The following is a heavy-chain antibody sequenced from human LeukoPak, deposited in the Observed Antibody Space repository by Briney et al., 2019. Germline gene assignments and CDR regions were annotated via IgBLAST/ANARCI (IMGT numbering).Heavy chain of an antibody. CDR2: ISYDGGNK. CDR1: GFAFSTYG. V-gene: IGHV3-30*18. J-gene: IGHJ4*02. Sequence: PGGSLRLSCAASGFAFSTYGMHWVRQAPGKGLEWVAVISYDGGNKYYADSVKGRFTISRDNSENTLYLQMNSLRAEDTALYYCAKVVGAFDYWGQGTLVTVSS. CDR3: AKVVGAFDY. D-gene: IGHD1-26*01.